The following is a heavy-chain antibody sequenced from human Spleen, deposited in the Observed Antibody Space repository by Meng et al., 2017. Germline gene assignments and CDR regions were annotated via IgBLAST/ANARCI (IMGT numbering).Heavy chain of an antibody. CDR2: IDYDGSGT. V-gene: IGHV3-74*01. Sequence: GESLKISCAASGFTFSSYWMHWVRQPPGKGLMWVARIDYDGSGTTYADSVKGRFTVSRDNAKNTLYLQMNSLRAEDTAVYYCARVYSSTWYSDYWGQGTQVTVSS. CDR1: GFTFSSYW. CDR3: ARVYSSTWYSDY. D-gene: IGHD6-13*01. J-gene: IGHJ4*02.